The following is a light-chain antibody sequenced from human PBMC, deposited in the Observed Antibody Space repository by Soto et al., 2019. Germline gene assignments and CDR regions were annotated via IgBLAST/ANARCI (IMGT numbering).Light chain of an antibody. CDR1: QVISTS. CDR3: QQYDSFSVT. V-gene: IGKV1-9*01. CDR2: AAS. J-gene: IGKJ5*01. Sequence: DIQLTQSPSFLSPSIGESVTITCRASQVISTSLAWYQVKPGKAPKLLIYAASTLESGVPSRFSATVSGTEFRLTISTMQPDDFATYYCQQYDSFSVTFGQGTRLEIK.